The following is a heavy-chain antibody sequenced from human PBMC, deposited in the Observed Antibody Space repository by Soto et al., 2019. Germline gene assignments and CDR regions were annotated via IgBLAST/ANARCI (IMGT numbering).Heavy chain of an antibody. Sequence: PGGSLRLSCAASGFTFSDYYMSWIRQAPGKGLEWGSYISSSGSTIYYADSVKGRFTISRDNAKNSLYLQMNSLRAEDTAVYYCARDLLTFGGVIAPIDYWGQGTLVTVSS. D-gene: IGHD3-16*02. CDR1: GFTFSDYY. CDR3: ARDLLTFGGVIAPIDY. J-gene: IGHJ4*02. CDR2: ISSSGSTI. V-gene: IGHV3-11*01.